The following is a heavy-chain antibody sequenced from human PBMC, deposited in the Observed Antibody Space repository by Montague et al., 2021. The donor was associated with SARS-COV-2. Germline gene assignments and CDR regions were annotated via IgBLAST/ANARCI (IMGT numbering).Heavy chain of an antibody. CDR2: IYYSGST. Sequence: TLSFTCTVSGGSISSGGYYWSWIRQHPGKGLEWIGYIYYSGSTYYNPSPKSRVTISVDTSKNQFSLKLSSVTAADTAVYYCAREAYYYDSSGYYGGGYYYYYGMDVWGQGTTVTVSS. V-gene: IGHV4-31*03. D-gene: IGHD3-22*01. J-gene: IGHJ6*02. CDR3: AREAYYYDSSGYYGGGYYYYYGMDV. CDR1: GGSISSGGYY.